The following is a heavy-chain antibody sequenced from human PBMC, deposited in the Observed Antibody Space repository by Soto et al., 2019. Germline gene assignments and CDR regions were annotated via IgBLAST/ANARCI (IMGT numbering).Heavy chain of an antibody. CDR3: ARHRADLLRGFES. J-gene: IGHJ4*02. CDR1: GYIYSSHW. CDR2: IDPTDSFT. V-gene: IGHV5-10-1*03. D-gene: IGHD1-26*01. Sequence: EVQLDQSGAEVKKTGESLRISCKDYGYIYSSHWISWLRYMPGKGLEWMGRIDPTDSFTRYSPSFQGLVTMSADKSIPTVFLQWSSLRASDTVIYYCARHRADLLRGFESWGQGSPVTVSS.